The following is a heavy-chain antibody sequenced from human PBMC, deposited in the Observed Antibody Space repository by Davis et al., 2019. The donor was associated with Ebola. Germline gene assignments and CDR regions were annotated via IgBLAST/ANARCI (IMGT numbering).Heavy chain of an antibody. CDR1: GFTFSSYS. CDR2: IWYDGSNK. Sequence: GGSLRLSCAASGFTFSSYSMNWVRQAPGKGLEWVAVIWYDGSNKYYADSVKGRFTISRDNSKNTLYLQMNSLRAEDTAVYYCAREGYYFDYWGQGTLVTVSS. CDR3: AREGYYFDY. V-gene: IGHV3-33*08. J-gene: IGHJ4*02.